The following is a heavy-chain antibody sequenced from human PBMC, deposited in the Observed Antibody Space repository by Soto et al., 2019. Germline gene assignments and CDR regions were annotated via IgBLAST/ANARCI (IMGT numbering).Heavy chain of an antibody. CDR2: IIPIFGTA. Sequence: GASVKVSCKASGGTFSSYAISWVRQAPGQGLEWMGGIIPIFGTANYAQKFQGRVTITADESTSTAYMELSSLRSEDTAVYYCARDTLLLQMSSGWNAFDIWGQGTMVTVSS. CDR3: ARDTLLLQMSSGWNAFDI. J-gene: IGHJ3*02. D-gene: IGHD6-19*01. CDR1: GGTFSSYA. V-gene: IGHV1-69*13.